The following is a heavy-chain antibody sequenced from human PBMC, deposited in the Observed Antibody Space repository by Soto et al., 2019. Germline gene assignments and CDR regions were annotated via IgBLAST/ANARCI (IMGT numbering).Heavy chain of an antibody. V-gene: IGHV1-18*04. CDR3: ARLNSDYAVDY. D-gene: IGHD5-12*01. Sequence: ASVKVSRKASGYTFTSYGFSWVRQAPGQRPEWMGWISTWRDDKRDTQKFRDRVTMTKDTSTATAYLELRSLRSDDTAVYYCARLNSDYAVDYWGQGTLVTVSS. CDR2: ISTWRDDK. J-gene: IGHJ4*02. CDR1: GYTFTSYG.